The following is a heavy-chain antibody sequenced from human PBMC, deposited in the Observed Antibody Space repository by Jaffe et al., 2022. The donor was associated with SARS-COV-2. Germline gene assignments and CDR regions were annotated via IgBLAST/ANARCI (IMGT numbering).Heavy chain of an antibody. CDR2: VNTDASSI. V-gene: IGHV3-74*01. CDR1: GFTFTNYW. D-gene: IGHD6-19*01. CDR3: ARIIAVAGTLWDPKYYFDS. J-gene: IGHJ4*02. Sequence: EVQLVESGGGLVQPGGSLRLSCVASGFTFTNYWMHWVRQAPGKGLVWVSRVNTDASSIGYADSVKGRFTISRDNAKNTVYLQMNSLRAEDTAVYYCARIIAVAGTLWDPKYYFDSWGQGTLVTVSS.